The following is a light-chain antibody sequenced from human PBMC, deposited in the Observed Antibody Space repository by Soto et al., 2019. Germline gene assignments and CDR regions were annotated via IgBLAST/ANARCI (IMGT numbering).Light chain of an antibody. CDR2: EVS. Sequence: VLIQPASGSSSPGQSITISCTGTSSDVGGYSYVPWYQQHPGKAPKLMIYEVSNRPSGVSNRFSGSKSGNTASLTISGLQAEDEADYYCSSYTSSSTLEVFGTGTKVTVL. CDR3: SSYTSSSTLEV. J-gene: IGLJ1*01. CDR1: SSDVGGYSY. V-gene: IGLV2-14*01.